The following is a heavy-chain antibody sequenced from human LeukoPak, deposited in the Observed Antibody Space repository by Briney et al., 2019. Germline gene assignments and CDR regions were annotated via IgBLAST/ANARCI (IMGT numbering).Heavy chain of an antibody. J-gene: IGHJ5*02. CDR1: GYTFTGYY. V-gene: IGHV1-18*04. CDR3: ARDQYYYDSSGYPERWFDP. D-gene: IGHD3-22*01. CDR2: ISAYNGNT. Sequence: ASVKVSCKASGYTFTGYYIHWARQAPGQGLEWMGWISAYNGNTNYAQKLQGRVTMTTDTSTSTAYMELRSLRSDDTAVYYCARDQYYYDSSGYPERWFDPWGQGTLVTVSS.